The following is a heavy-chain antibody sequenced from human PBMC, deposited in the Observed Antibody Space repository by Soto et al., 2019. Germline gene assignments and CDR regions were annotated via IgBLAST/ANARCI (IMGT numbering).Heavy chain of an antibody. J-gene: IGHJ6*02. CDR1: GGSISSSSYY. D-gene: IGHD4-17*01. CDR2: IYYSGST. V-gene: IGHV4-39*01. Sequence: QLQLQESGPGLVKPSETLPLTCTVSGGSISSSSYYWGWIRQPPGKGLEWIGSIYYSGSTYYNPSLKSRVTISVDTSKNQFSLKLSSVTAADTAVYYCRVWDGDASFYYYYGIDVWGQGTTVTVSS. CDR3: RVWDGDASFYYYYGIDV.